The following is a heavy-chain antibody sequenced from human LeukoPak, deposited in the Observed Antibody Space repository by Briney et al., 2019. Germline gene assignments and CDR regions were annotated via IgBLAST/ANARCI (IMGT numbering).Heavy chain of an antibody. CDR2: IYSGGST. J-gene: IGHJ4*02. CDR1: GFTVSSNY. Sequence: PGGSLRLSCAASGFTVSSNYMSWVRQAPGKGLEWVSVIYSGGSTYYADSVKGRFTISRDNSKNTLYLQMNSLRAEDTAVYYCARALYYYVSSGYPLVYYFDCWGQGTLVTVSS. CDR3: ARALYYYVSSGYPLVYYFDC. V-gene: IGHV3-66*01. D-gene: IGHD3-22*01.